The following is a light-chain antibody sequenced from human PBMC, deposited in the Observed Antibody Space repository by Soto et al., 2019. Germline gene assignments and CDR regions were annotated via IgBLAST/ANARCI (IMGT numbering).Light chain of an antibody. V-gene: IGKV1-39*01. Sequence: IRMTQSPSSLSASTGDRVTITCRASQGISSYLAWYQQKPGKAPKLLIYAASSLQSGVPSRFSGSGSGTDFTLTISSLQPEDFATYYCQQSYSTRWTFGQGTKVDI. CDR1: QGISSY. CDR3: QQSYSTRWT. CDR2: AAS. J-gene: IGKJ1*01.